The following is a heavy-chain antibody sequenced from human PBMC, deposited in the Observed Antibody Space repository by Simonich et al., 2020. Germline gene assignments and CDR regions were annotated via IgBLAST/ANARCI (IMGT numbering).Heavy chain of an antibody. CDR3: AREQARGGAFDI. J-gene: IGHJ3*02. V-gene: IGHV3-21*01. Sequence: EVQLVEFGGGLVKPGGSLRLSCAASGFTFSSYSMNWVRQAPVKGWEWVSAIISSSSYIYYADSVKGRYTISRDNAKNSLYLQMNSLRAEDTAVYYCAREQARGGAFDIWGQGTMVTVSS. CDR2: IISSSSYI. D-gene: IGHD3-16*01. CDR1: GFTFSSYS.